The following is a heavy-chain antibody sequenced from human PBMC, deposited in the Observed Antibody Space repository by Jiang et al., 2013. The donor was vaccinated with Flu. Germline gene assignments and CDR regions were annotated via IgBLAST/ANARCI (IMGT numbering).Heavy chain of an antibody. CDR1: GFTFSSYE. CDR3: ARESGLLRARLYWYYDL. J-gene: IGHJ2*01. D-gene: IGHD1-14*01. Sequence: VQLVESGGGLVQPGGSLRVSCAASGFTFSSYEMNWVRQAPGKGLEWVSYISSSGSNIYYADSVKGRFTISRDNAKNSLYLQMNSLRAEDTAVYYCARESGLLRARLYWYYDLWGRGTLVTVSS. CDR2: ISSSGSNI. V-gene: IGHV3-48*03.